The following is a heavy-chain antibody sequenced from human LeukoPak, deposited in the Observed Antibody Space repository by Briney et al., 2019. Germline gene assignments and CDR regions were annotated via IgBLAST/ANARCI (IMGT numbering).Heavy chain of an antibody. V-gene: IGHV3-23*01. CDR2: ISGSGGST. Sequence: PGGSLRLSCAGSGFTFSSYAMNWVRQAPGKGQEWVSGISGSGGSTYYADSVKGRFTISRDNSKNTLYLQMNSLRAEDAAIYYCAKDRIWSGYSKYYFDCWGQGTLVTVSS. CDR1: GFTFSSYA. CDR3: AKDRIWSGYSKYYFDC. J-gene: IGHJ4*02. D-gene: IGHD3-3*01.